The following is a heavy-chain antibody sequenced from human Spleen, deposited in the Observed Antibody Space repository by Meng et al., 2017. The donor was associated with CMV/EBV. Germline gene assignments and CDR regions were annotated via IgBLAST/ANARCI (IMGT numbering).Heavy chain of an antibody. Sequence: SCAASGFTFSSYGMHWVRQAPGKGLEWVAIIFYDGSNEYYVDSVKGRFTISRDNSKNTLYLQMNSLRADDTAVYYCAKGPPREYHFDFWGQGTLVTVSS. J-gene: IGHJ4*02. CDR2: IFYDGSNE. CDR1: GFTFSSYG. CDR3: AKGPPREYHFDF. D-gene: IGHD2/OR15-2a*01. V-gene: IGHV3-33*06.